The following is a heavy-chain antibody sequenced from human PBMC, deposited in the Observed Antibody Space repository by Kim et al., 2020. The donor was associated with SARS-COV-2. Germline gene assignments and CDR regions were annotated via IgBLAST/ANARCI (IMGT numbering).Heavy chain of an antibody. Sequence: SETLSLTCSVSGDSISNYFWSWIRQPPGKGLEWIGHISYRGSTEYNPSLKSRVTIVMNTSENQFSLKLNSVTGADTAVYYCARTPLICYYGSGEGCFDPWGQGTLVTVSS. D-gene: IGHD3-10*01. V-gene: IGHV4-59*01. J-gene: IGHJ5*02. CDR2: ISYRGST. CDR3: ARTPLICYYGSGEGCFDP. CDR1: GDSISNYF.